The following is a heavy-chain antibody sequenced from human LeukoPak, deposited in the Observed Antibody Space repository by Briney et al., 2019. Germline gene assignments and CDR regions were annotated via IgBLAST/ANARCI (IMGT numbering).Heavy chain of an antibody. CDR3: VKDGDYYYGMDV. V-gene: IGHV3-66*01. CDR1: GFTVSSNY. J-gene: IGHJ6*02. Sequence: PGGSLRLSCAASGFTVSSNYMSWVRQAPGKGLEWVSVIYSGGSTYYADSVKGRFTISRDNSKNTLYLQMSSLRAEDTAVYYCVKDGDYYYGMDVWGQGTTVTVSS. CDR2: IYSGGST. D-gene: IGHD3-16*01.